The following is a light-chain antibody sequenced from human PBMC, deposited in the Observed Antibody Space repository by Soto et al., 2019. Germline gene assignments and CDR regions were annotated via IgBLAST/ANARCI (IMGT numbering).Light chain of an antibody. V-gene: IGKV1-27*01. CDR2: AAS. J-gene: IGKJ2*01. CDR1: QGISNY. Sequence: DIQMTQSPSSLSASVGDRVTITCRASQGISNYLAWYQQKPGKVPKLLIYAASTLQSGVPSRFSGSGSGTDFTLTINRLEPEDFAVYYCQQYGSSLYTFGQGTKVDIK. CDR3: QQYGSSLYT.